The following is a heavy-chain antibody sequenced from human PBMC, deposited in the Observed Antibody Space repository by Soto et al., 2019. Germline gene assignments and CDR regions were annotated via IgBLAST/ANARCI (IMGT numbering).Heavy chain of an antibody. CDR3: VAERGPVLVYPDF. J-gene: IGHJ4*02. CDR1: GSTFSGYY. D-gene: IGHD2-15*01. Sequence: QVHLVQSGAEVKKSGASVRVSCKASGSTFSGYYLHWLRQAPAFGLAWLGWMNPESGDSQYGEAFQGRVTMTRDTSTAAVHMEFSRLRPADTALYYCVAERGPVLVYPDFWGQGTQVTVSS. CDR2: MNPESGDS. V-gene: IGHV1-2*02.